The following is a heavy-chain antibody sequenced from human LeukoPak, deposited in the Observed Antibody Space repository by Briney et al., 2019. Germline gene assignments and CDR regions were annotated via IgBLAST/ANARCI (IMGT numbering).Heavy chain of an antibody. V-gene: IGHV3-11*01. D-gene: IGHD6-13*01. CDR3: ARGARCSSSWLHYFDY. Sequence: GGSLRLSCAASGFTFSDYYMSWIRQAPGQGLEWVSYISSSGSTIYYADSVKGRFTISRDNAKNSLYLQMNSLRAEDTAVYYCARGARCSSSWLHYFDYWGQGTLVTVSS. J-gene: IGHJ4*02. CDR2: ISSSGSTI. CDR1: GFTFSDYY.